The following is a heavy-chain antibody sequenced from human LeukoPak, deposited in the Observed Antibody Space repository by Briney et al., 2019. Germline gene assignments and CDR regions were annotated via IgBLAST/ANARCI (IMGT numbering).Heavy chain of an antibody. Sequence: SETLSLTCAVYGGSFSGYYWSWIRQPPGKGLEWIGEINHSGSTNYNPSLKSRVTISVDTSKNQFSLKLSSVTAADTAVYYCARHVDSSSLQYFDYWGQGTLVTVSS. J-gene: IGHJ4*02. V-gene: IGHV4-34*01. CDR3: ARHVDSSSLQYFDY. CDR1: GGSFSGYY. CDR2: INHSGST. D-gene: IGHD6-6*01.